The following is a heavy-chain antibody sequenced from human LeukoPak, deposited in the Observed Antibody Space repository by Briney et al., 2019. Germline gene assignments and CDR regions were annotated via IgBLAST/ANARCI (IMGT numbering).Heavy chain of an antibody. J-gene: IGHJ4*02. Sequence: SETLSLTCTVSGDSISISSDYWGWIRQPPGKGLVWIRDIYYSGTTNYNPSLKSRVTMSVDTSKNQFSLKLSSVTAADTAVYYCARHQHYYDSSGYPYYFDYWGQGTLVTVSS. V-gene: IGHV4-39*01. CDR3: ARHQHYYDSSGYPYYFDY. D-gene: IGHD3-22*01. CDR2: IYYSGTT. CDR1: GDSISISSDY.